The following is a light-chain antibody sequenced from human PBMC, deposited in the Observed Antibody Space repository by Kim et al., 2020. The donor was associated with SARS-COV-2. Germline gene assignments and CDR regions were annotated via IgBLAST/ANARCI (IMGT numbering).Light chain of an antibody. CDR3: QVWDRSSDHYV. CDR2: DDS. CDR1: NIGSKS. J-gene: IGLJ1*01. Sequence: SYELTQPPSVSVAPGKTARITWGGNNIGSKSVHWYQQKPGQAPVLVVYDDSDRPSGIPERFSGSNSGNTATLTISRVEAGDEADYYCQVWDRSSDHYVFGTGTKVTVL. V-gene: IGLV3-21*03.